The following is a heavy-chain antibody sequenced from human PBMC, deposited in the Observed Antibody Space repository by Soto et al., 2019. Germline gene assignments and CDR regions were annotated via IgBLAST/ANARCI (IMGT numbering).Heavy chain of an antibody. CDR3: TRDATGYSSSWYVVGYYYYYYMDV. CDR2: IRSKAYGGTT. D-gene: IGHD6-13*01. CDR1: GFTFGDYA. Sequence: PGGSLRLSCTASGFTFGDYAMSWFRQAPGKGLEWVGFIRSKAYGGTTEYAASVKGRFTISRDDSKSIAYLQMNSLKTEDTAVYYCTRDATGYSSSWYVVGYYYYYYMDVWGKGTTVTVSS. J-gene: IGHJ6*03. V-gene: IGHV3-49*03.